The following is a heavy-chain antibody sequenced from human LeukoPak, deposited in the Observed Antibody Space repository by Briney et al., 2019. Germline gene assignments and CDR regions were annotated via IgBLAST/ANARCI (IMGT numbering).Heavy chain of an antibody. CDR3: ARGHDYGGAWYYFDC. V-gene: IGHV3-53*04. CDR2: IYSGGST. J-gene: IGHJ4*02. Sequence: PGGSLRLSCVPSGLTVSSNYMSWVRQAPGKGLEWVSVIYSGGSTYYADSVKGRFTISRHNSKNTLYLQMNSLRAEDTAVYYCARGHDYGGAWYYFDCWGQGTLVTVSS. CDR1: GLTVSSNY. D-gene: IGHD4-23*01.